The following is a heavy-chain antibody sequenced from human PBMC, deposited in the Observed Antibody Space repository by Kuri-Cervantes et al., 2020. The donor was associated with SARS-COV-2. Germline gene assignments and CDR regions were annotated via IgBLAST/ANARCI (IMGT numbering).Heavy chain of an antibody. Sequence: ASVKVSCKTSGYTFTSFGISWVRQAPGQGLEWMGWITTYNSKTNYAQKFQGRVSVTTDTSTSTAYMELRSLRSDDTAVYYCARGLRGNTPGKIAARPIYYFDYWGQGTLVTVSS. J-gene: IGHJ4*02. CDR2: ITTYNSKT. D-gene: IGHD6-6*01. V-gene: IGHV1-18*01. CDR3: ARGLRGNTPGKIAARPIYYFDY. CDR1: GYTFTSFG.